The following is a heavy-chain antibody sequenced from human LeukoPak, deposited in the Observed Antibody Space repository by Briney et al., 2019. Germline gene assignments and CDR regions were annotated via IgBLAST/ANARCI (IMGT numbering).Heavy chain of an antibody. V-gene: IGHV1-2*02. Sequence: ASVKVSCKPSGYTFTGYHIHWVRQAPEQGLEWMGWINPNSGGTNLAQTFEGRVTMTRDTSISTVYMDLTRLISDDTAVYYCAKEYPRIAAAGTQKKLLDYWGQGTLVTVSS. CDR1: GYTFTGYH. D-gene: IGHD6-25*01. CDR3: AKEYPRIAAAGTQKKLLDY. J-gene: IGHJ4*02. CDR2: INPNSGGT.